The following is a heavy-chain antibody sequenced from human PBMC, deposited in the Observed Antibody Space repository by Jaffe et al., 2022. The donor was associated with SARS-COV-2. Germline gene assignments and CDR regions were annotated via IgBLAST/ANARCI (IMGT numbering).Heavy chain of an antibody. D-gene: IGHD2-15*01. CDR2: ISGDGGSR. CDR3: ARGGGTRSIGHDY. CDR1: GFTFSTYW. V-gene: IGHV3-74*03. Sequence: EVQLVESGGGGVQPGGSLRLSCAASGFTFSTYWMHWVRQAPGKGLVWVSGISGDGGSRAEVDSVKGRFTISRDNAKNTLYLQMNSLRAEDTAIYYCARGGGTRSIGHDYWGQGALVTVSS. J-gene: IGHJ4*02.